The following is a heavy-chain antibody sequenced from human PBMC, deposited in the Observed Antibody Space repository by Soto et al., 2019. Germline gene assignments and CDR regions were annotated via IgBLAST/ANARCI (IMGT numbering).Heavy chain of an antibody. V-gene: IGHV4-31*03. CDR2: IFYSGTT. J-gene: IGHJ5*01. CDR3: ARIVDS. CDR1: GGSISRGGYY. Sequence: PSETLSLTCTVSGGSISRGGYYWNWIRQHPGKGLEWIGYIFYSGTTYYNPSLKSRVTISVDTSKNQFSLKLSSVTAADTAVYYCARIVDSSGQGSLVTVSS.